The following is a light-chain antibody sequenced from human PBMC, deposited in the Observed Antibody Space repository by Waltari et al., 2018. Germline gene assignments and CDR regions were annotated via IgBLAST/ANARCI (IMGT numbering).Light chain of an antibody. J-gene: IGKJ1*01. CDR3: QHTFTTPWT. CDR1: QTISTY. Sequence: DIQMTQSPPSLAASVGDRVTISCRASQTISTYVSWYQQQPGQAPKLRIYAAYSLQSGVPSRFRGSGGGTDFTLTITSLQPEDFATYYCQHTFTTPWTFGQGTKVEIK. V-gene: IGKV1-39*01. CDR2: AAY.